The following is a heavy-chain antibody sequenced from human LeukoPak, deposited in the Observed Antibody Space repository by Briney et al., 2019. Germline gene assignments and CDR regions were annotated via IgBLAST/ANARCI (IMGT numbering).Heavy chain of an antibody. D-gene: IGHD1-26*01. CDR1: GGSISSYY. CDR3: ARLDPYSYSGNPPLLYYFDY. Sequence: SETLSLTCTVSGGSISSYYWSWIRQPAGKGLEWIGRIYTSGSTNYNPSLKSRVTMSVDTSKNQFSLKLSSVTAADTAVYYCARLDPYSYSGNPPLLYYFDYWGQGTLVTVSS. CDR2: IYTSGST. J-gene: IGHJ4*02. V-gene: IGHV4-4*07.